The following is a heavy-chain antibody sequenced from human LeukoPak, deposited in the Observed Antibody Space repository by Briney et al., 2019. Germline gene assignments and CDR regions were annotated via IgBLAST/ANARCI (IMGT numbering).Heavy chain of an antibody. V-gene: IGHV3-9*01. J-gene: IGHJ6*02. CDR2: ITWNRDNI. CDR1: GFTFDDYA. CDR3: AKDLSSAITSALVLDV. D-gene: IGHD3-22*01. Sequence: GGSLRLSCAASGFTFDDYAMHWVRHAPGKGLEWVSGITWNRDNIGYGDSVKGRFTISRDNVKNVLYLQMTSLRPEDTALYYCAKDLSSAITSALVLDVWGQGTTVIVSS.